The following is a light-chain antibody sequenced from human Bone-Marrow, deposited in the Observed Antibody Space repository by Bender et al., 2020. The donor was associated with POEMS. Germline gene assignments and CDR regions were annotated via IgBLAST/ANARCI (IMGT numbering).Light chain of an antibody. Sequence: QSALTQPASVSGSPGQSITISCTGTSSDIGNYHLVSWYQQHPGKAPKLMIFEVTKRPSGVSSRFSASKSGNTASLTISGLQAEDEADYYCCSYTGTTIGTLVIFGGGTKLTVL. V-gene: IGLV2-23*02. CDR1: SSDIGNYHL. CDR2: EVT. CDR3: CSYTGTTIGTLVI. J-gene: IGLJ2*01.